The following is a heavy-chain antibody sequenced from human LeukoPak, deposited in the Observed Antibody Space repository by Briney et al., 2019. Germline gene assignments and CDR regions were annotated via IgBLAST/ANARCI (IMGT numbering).Heavy chain of an antibody. V-gene: IGHV4-59*10. CDR1: GGPFSGYY. CDR2: ISTGGST. CDR3: ARTIGLMVYAGMLDWFDP. Sequence: PSETLSLTCAVYGGPFSGYYWSWIRQPAGKGLEWIGRISTGGSTNYNSSLKSRVTMSVDTSKNQFSLKLSSVTAADTAVYYCARTIGLMVYAGMLDWFDPWGQGTLVTVSS. J-gene: IGHJ5*02. D-gene: IGHD2-8*01.